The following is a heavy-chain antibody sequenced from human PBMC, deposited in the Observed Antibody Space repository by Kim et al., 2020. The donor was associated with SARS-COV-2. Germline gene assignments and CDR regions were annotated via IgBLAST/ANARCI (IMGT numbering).Heavy chain of an antibody. J-gene: IGHJ6*02. Sequence: SETLSLTCTVSGGSISSGGYYWSWIRQHPGKGLEWIGYIYYSGSTYYNPSLKSRVTISVDTSKNQFSLKLSSVTAADTAVYYCARDRGYDILTGYHYGMDVWGQGTTVTVSS. D-gene: IGHD3-9*01. CDR1: GGSISSGGYY. CDR3: ARDRGYDILTGYHYGMDV. CDR2: IYYSGST. V-gene: IGHV4-31*03.